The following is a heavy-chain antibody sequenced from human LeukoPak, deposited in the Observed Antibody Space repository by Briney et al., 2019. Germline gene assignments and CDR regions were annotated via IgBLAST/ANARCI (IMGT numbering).Heavy chain of an antibody. CDR3: ATISSVAGTGPDWFDP. CDR2: INHSGST. CDR1: GGSFSGYY. D-gene: IGHD6-19*01. Sequence: PSETLSLTCAVYGGSFSGYYWSWIRQPPGKGLEWIGEINHSGSTNYNPSLKSRVTISVDTSKTVTAADTAVYYCATISSVAGTGPDWFDPWGQGTLVTVSP. V-gene: IGHV4-34*01. J-gene: IGHJ5*02.